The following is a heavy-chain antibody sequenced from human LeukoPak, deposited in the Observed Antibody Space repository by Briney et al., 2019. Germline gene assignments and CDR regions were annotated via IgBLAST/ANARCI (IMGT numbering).Heavy chain of an antibody. V-gene: IGHV3-53*01. D-gene: IGHD2-15*01. CDR3: ARGGMIVVVVAATRSDAFDI. J-gene: IGHJ3*02. CDR2: IYSGGST. CDR1: GFTVSSNY. Sequence: PGGSLRLSCAASGFTVSSNYMSWVRQAPGKGLEWVSVIYSGGSTYYADSVKGRFTISRDNSKNTLYLQMNSLRAEDTAVYYCARGGMIVVVVAATRSDAFDIWGQGTMVTVSS.